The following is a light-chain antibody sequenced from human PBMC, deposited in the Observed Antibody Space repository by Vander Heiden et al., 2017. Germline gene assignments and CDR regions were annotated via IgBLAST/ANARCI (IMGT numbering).Light chain of an antibody. Sequence: DIQTTQSPTSPSASVGNSVTITCQASQDISNYLNWYQQKPAKAPKLLIYDASNLQTGSPTRFSGSGSGTDFPSTISSLQLEDIASYYCQQYDNLPLTFGGGTKVEIK. J-gene: IGKJ4*01. CDR2: DAS. CDR3: QQYDNLPLT. V-gene: IGKV1-33*01. CDR1: QDISNY.